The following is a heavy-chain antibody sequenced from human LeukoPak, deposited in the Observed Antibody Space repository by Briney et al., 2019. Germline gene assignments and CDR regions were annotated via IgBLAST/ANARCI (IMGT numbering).Heavy chain of an antibody. CDR2: VSSNGGST. CDR3: ARAGHCSSTSCYNWFDP. D-gene: IGHD2-2*01. Sequence: GGSLRLSCAASGFTFNNYAMSWVRQAPGKGLEWLSTVSSNGGSTYYADSVKGRFTISRDNSKNTLSLQMNSLRAEDTAVYYCARAGHCSSTSCYNWFDPWGQGTLVTVSS. V-gene: IGHV3-23*01. J-gene: IGHJ5*02. CDR1: GFTFNNYA.